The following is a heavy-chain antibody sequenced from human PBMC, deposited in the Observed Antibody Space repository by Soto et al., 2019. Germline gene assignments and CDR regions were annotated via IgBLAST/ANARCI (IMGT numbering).Heavy chain of an antibody. CDR3: AKATLVGRIFDY. CDR1: GFTFDDYA. Sequence: QAGGSLRLSCAASGFTFDDYAMHWVRQAPGKGLEWVSGISWNSGSIGYADSVKGRFTISRDNAKNSLYLQMNSLRAEDTALYYCAKATLVGRIFDYWGQGTLVTVSS. CDR2: ISWNSGSI. V-gene: IGHV3-9*01. J-gene: IGHJ4*02.